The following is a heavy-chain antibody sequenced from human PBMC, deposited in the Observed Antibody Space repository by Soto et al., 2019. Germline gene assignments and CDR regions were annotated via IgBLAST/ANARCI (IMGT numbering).Heavy chain of an antibody. CDR3: ARYSSSPDWFDP. CDR2: IYYSGST. D-gene: IGHD6-6*01. V-gene: IGHV4-59*01. J-gene: IGHJ5*02. CDR1: GGSISSYY. Sequence: ERLCGSCPVSGGSISSYYWSWIRQPPGKGLEWIGYIYYSGSTNYNPSLKSRVTISVDTSKNQFSLKLSSVTAADTAVYYCARYSSSPDWFDPWGQGTLVTVSS.